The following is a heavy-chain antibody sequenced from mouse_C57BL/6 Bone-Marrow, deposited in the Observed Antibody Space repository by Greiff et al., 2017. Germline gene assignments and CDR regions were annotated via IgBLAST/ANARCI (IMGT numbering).Heavy chain of an antibody. V-gene: IGHV1-81*01. Sequence: QVQLQQSGAELARPGASVKLSCKASGYTFTSYGISWVKQRTGQGLEWIGEIYPRSGNTYYNEKFKGKATLTADKSSSTAYMELRSLTSEDSAVYFCARDYGSSSGVYYFDYGGQGTTLTVSS. CDR3: ARDYGSSSGVYYFDY. CDR2: IYPRSGNT. J-gene: IGHJ2*01. CDR1: GYTFTSYG. D-gene: IGHD1-1*01.